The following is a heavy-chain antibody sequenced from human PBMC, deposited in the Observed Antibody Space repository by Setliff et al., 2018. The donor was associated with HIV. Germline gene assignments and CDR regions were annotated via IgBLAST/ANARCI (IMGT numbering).Heavy chain of an antibody. CDR2: IRYDGSNK. J-gene: IGHJ4*02. CDR1: GFIFSSYG. Sequence: PGGSLRLSCAASGFIFSSYGMHWVRQAPGKGLEWVAFIRYDGSNKYYADSVKGRFTISRDNSKNTLYLQMYSLRAEDTAVYYCATIVESSGYHGGNYFDFWGRGSLVTVSS. CDR3: ATIVESSGYHGGNYFDF. V-gene: IGHV3-30*02. D-gene: IGHD3-22*01.